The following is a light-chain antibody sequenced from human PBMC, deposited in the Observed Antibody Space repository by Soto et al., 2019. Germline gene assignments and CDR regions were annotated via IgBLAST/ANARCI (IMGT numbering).Light chain of an antibody. CDR3: QQHESYPRT. CDR2: AAS. Sequence: DILMNQSPSTLSASVDDRVNITCRASQNIHTWLACYQHKPGKAPSLLIYAASSLESGVPSRFSGSGSGTEFTLSISSLQPDDFATYYCQQHESYPRTFGQGTKLEMK. J-gene: IGKJ1*01. V-gene: IGKV1-5*03. CDR1: QNIHTW.